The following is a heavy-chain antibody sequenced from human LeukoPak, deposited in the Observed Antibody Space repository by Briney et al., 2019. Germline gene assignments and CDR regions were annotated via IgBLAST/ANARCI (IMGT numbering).Heavy chain of an antibody. V-gene: IGHV3-30-3*01. D-gene: IGHD6-19*01. Sequence: GRSLRLSCAASGFTFSSYAMHWVRQAPGKGLEWVAVISYDGSNKYYADSVKGRFTISRDNSKNTLYLQMNSLRAEDTAVYYCASGTHTYSSGWYDYWGQGTLVTVSS. J-gene: IGHJ4*02. CDR2: ISYDGSNK. CDR1: GFTFSSYA. CDR3: ASGTHTYSSGWYDY.